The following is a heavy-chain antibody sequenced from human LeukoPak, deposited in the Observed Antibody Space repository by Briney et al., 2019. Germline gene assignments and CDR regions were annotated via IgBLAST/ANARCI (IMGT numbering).Heavy chain of an antibody. Sequence: SETLSLTCTISGGSINSYYWSWIRQPPGKGLEWIGYIYYSGSTNYNPSLKSRIAISVDTSKNQFSLRLTSVTAADTAVYYCARGQGGSGYYYWGQGTLVTVSS. J-gene: IGHJ4*02. V-gene: IGHV4-59*01. CDR2: IYYSGST. CDR1: GGSINSYY. CDR3: ARGQGGSGYYY. D-gene: IGHD3-22*01.